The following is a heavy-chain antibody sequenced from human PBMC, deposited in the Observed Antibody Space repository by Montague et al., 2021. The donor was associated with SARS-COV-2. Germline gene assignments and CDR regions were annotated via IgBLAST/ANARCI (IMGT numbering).Heavy chain of an antibody. CDR1: RGSFHIFS. J-gene: IGHJ4*02. V-gene: IGHV4-34*01. Sequence: SETLSLTCAVYRGSFHIFSWGWIRQSQGKGLEWIGEIDHSGNTKYNQSLESRVTISVDTSKNQFSLNLTPVTAADTAMYYCARGTRVVGITPGFRYWGQGTQVAVSS. D-gene: IGHD3-22*01. CDR2: IDHSGNT. CDR3: ARGTRVVGITPGFRY.